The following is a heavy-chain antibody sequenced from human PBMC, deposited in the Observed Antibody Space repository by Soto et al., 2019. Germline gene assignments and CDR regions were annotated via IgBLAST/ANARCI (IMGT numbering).Heavy chain of an antibody. CDR3: TRDDRQADYGAKRYFKL. Sequence: GASVKVSCKASGYTFTNYGISWVLQAPGQGLEWMGWISAYNGDTNSAPRLQGRVTMITDTSTSTAYMELRSLRSVDTAVYYSTRDDRQADYGAKRYFKLWGRGTRV. V-gene: IGHV1-18*01. D-gene: IGHD4-17*01. CDR1: GYTFTNYG. J-gene: IGHJ2*01. CDR2: ISAYNGDT.